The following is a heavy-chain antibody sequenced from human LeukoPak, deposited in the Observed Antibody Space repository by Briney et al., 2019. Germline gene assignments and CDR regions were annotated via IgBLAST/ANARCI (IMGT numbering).Heavy chain of an antibody. Sequence: GGSLRLSCAASGFTFSSYVMNWVRQAPGKGLEWVSSISDNGVTRYYADSVKGRFTISRDNSDNTVYLQMNSLRAEDTAIYYCAKAPAPYYYYYGMDVWGQGTAVNVSS. V-gene: IGHV3-23*01. CDR1: GFTFSSYV. CDR2: ISDNGVTR. J-gene: IGHJ6*02. CDR3: AKAPAPYYYYYGMDV.